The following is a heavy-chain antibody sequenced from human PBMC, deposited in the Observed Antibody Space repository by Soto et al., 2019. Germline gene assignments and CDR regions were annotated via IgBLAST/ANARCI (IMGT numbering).Heavy chain of an antibody. J-gene: IGHJ4*02. CDR2: MYWDDDK. CDR3: AHWLTTVTTLSRRYFDY. CDR1: GFSLSTSGVG. V-gene: IGHV2-5*02. D-gene: IGHD4-17*01. Sequence: QITLKESGPPLVKPTQTLTLTCTFSGFSLSTSGVGVGWIRQPPGKALEWLALMYWDDDKRYSPSLKSRLTITKDTTKNQVVLTMTNMDPVDTATYYCAHWLTTVTTLSRRYFDYWGQGTLVTVSS.